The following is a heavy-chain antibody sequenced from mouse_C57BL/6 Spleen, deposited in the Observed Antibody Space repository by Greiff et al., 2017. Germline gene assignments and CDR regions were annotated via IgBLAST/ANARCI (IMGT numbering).Heavy chain of an antibody. CDR1: GYTFTSYD. Sequence: QVQLQQSGPELVKPGASVKLSCKASGYTFTSYDINWVKQRPGQGLEWIGWIYPRDGSTKYNEKFKGKATLTVDTSSSTVYMELHSLTSEDSAVYFCARGRDYDYDEGSWFAYWGQGTLVTVSA. CDR3: ARGRDYDYDEGSWFAY. V-gene: IGHV1-85*01. J-gene: IGHJ3*01. CDR2: IYPRDGST. D-gene: IGHD2-4*01.